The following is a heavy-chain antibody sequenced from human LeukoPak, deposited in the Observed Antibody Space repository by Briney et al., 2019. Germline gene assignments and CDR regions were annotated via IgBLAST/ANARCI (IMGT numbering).Heavy chain of an antibody. CDR2: IYYSWST. CDR3: ARVPYYDFWSGYYGYYFDY. CDR1: GGSISSGDYY. J-gene: IGHJ4*02. Sequence: SETLSLTCTVSGGSISSGDYYWSWIRQPPGKGLEWIGYIYYSWSTYYNPSLKSRVTISVDTSKNQFSLKLSSVTAADTAVYYCARVPYYDFWSGYYGYYFDYWGQGTLVTVSS. D-gene: IGHD3-3*01. V-gene: IGHV4-30-4*01.